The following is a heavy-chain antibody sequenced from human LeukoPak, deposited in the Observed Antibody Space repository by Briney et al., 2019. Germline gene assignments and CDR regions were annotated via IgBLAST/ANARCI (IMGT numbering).Heavy chain of an antibody. D-gene: IGHD3-3*01. CDR3: ARDSPFWSGYHYYYYGMDV. Sequence: GGSLRLSCAASGFTVSSNYMSWVRQAPGKGLEWVSVIYSGGSTYYADSVKGRFTISRDNSKNTLYLQVNSLRAEDTAVYYCARDSPFWSGYHYYYYGMDVWGQGTTVTVSS. J-gene: IGHJ6*02. CDR2: IYSGGST. V-gene: IGHV3-66*01. CDR1: GFTVSSNY.